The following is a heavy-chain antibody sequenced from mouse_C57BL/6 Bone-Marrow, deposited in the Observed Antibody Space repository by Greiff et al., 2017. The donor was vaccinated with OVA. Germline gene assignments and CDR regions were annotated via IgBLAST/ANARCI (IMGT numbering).Heavy chain of an antibody. CDR3: ARSVVLRGSYAMDY. V-gene: IGHV1-69*01. J-gene: IGHJ4*01. CDR1: GYTFTSYW. CDR2: IDPSDSYT. D-gene: IGHD1-1*01. Sequence: QVQLQQSGAELVMPGASVKLSCKASGYTFTSYWMHWVKQRPGQGLEWIGEIDPSDSYTNYNQKFKGKSTLTVDKSSSTAYMQLSSLTSEDSAVYYCARSVVLRGSYAMDYWGQGTSVTVSS.